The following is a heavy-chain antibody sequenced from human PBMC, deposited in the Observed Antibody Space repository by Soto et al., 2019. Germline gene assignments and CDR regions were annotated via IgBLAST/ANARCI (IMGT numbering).Heavy chain of an antibody. CDR3: ARHLAGSGSFYYYYYGMDV. D-gene: IGHD3-10*01. CDR1: EVTISSYS. V-gene: IGHV3-48*01. CDR2: ISSSSSTI. Sequence: GVSIRVSCGAAEVTISSYSMNWVRQDPGKGLEWVSYISSSSSTIYYADSVKGRFTISRDNAKNSLYLQMNSLRAEDTAVYYCARHLAGSGSFYYYYYGMDVWGQGTTVTSP. J-gene: IGHJ6*02.